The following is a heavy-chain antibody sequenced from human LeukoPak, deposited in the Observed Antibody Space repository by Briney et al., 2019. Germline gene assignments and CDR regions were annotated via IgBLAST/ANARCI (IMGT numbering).Heavy chain of an antibody. CDR3: VRSSASSGPNCFDP. J-gene: IGHJ5*02. CDR1: GFTLSTYA. CDR2: ISSDGDST. V-gene: IGHV3-64D*09. D-gene: IGHD3-10*01. Sequence: GSLRLSCSASGFTLSTYAMHWVRQAPGKGLEYVSAISSDGDSTYNADSVKGRFTISRDNSKNTLYLQMSSLRTEDTAVYYCVRSSASSGPNCFDPWGQGTLVTVSS.